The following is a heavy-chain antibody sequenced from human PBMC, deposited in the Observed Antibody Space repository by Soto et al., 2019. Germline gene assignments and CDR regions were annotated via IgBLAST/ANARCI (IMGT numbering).Heavy chain of an antibody. J-gene: IGHJ3*02. CDR2: IYPGDSDT. Sequence: EVQLVQSGAEVKKPGESLKISCKGSGYSFTSYWIGWVRQMPGKGLEWMGSIYPGDSDTRYSPSFQGQVTISADKSISTAYLQWSSLKASDTAMYYCASISCSSTSCNHAFDIWGQGTMVTVSS. CDR1: GYSFTSYW. D-gene: IGHD2-2*01. V-gene: IGHV5-51*03. CDR3: ASISCSSTSCNHAFDI.